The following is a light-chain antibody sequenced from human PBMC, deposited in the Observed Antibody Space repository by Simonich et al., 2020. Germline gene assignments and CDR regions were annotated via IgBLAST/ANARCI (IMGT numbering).Light chain of an antibody. Sequence: QSALTQPASVSGSPGQSITLSCTGTSSDVGGYNYVSWYQTHPGKAPKLMIYDVSKRPSGVSKRFSGSKSGNTPSLTISGLQAEDEADYYCSSYTSSSTWVFGGGTKLTVL. J-gene: IGLJ3*02. V-gene: IGLV2-14*01. CDR3: SSYTSSSTWV. CDR2: DVS. CDR1: SSDVGGYNY.